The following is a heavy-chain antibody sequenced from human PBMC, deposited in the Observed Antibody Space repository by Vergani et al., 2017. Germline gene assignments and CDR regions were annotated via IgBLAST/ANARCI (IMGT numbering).Heavy chain of an antibody. Sequence: EVQLVESGGGLVQPGGSLRLSCAASGFTFSSYWMSWVRQAPGKGLEWVANIKHDGSEKYYVDSVKGRFTISRDNAKNSLYLQMNSLRAEDTAVYYCAREGGYCSRTSCYVGGSWYYYYYVMDVWGQGTTVTVSS. CDR2: IKHDGSEK. J-gene: IGHJ6*02. V-gene: IGHV3-7*01. CDR3: AREGGYCSRTSCYVGGSWYYYYYVMDV. CDR1: GFTFSSYW. D-gene: IGHD2-2*01.